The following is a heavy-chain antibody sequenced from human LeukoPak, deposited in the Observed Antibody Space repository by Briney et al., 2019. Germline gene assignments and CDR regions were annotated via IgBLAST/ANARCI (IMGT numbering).Heavy chain of an antibody. D-gene: IGHD3-10*01. V-gene: IGHV4-34*01. CDR2: INHSGST. CDR1: GGSFSGY. CDR3: ASGRGSGSYYRLFDY. Sequence: SETLSLTCTVYGGSFSGYWSWIRQPPGKGLEWIGEINHSGSTNYNPSLKSRVTISLDTSKNQFSLKLPSVTAADTAVYYCASGRGSGSYYRLFDYWGQGTLVTVSS. J-gene: IGHJ4*02.